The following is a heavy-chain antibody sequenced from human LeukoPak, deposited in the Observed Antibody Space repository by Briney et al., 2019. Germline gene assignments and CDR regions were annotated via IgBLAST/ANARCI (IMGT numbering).Heavy chain of an antibody. CDR2: INPNSGGT. V-gene: IGHV1-2*02. CDR3: ARDRSPAPGRSYGRGHFDY. D-gene: IGHD5-18*01. Sequence: GASVKVSCKASGYTFTSNYMHWVRQAPGQGLEWMGWINPNSGGTNYAQKFRGRVTMTRDTSISTAYMELSRLRSDDTAVYYCARDRSPAPGRSYGRGHFDYWGQGTLVTVSS. CDR1: GYTFTSNY. J-gene: IGHJ4*02.